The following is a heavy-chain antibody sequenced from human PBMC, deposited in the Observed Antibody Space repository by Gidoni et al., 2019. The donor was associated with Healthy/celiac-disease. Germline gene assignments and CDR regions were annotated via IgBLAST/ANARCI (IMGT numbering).Heavy chain of an antibody. CDR1: GFTFSSYR. D-gene: IGHD2-2*01. Sequence: EVQLVESGGGLVQPGGSLRLPCAASGFTFSSYRMHWVRQAPGKGLVWVSRINSEGSSTSYADSVKGRFTISRDNAKNTLYLQMNSLRAEDTAVYYCARGYCSSTSCLFDYWGQGTLVTVSS. V-gene: IGHV3-74*01. CDR2: INSEGSST. CDR3: ARGYCSSTSCLFDY. J-gene: IGHJ4*02.